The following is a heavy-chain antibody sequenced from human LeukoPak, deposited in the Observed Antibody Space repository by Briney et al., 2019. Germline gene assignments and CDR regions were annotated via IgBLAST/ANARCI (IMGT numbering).Heavy chain of an antibody. V-gene: IGHV4-4*07. J-gene: IGHJ3*02. Sequence: SETLSLTCTVSGGSISNYYWNWIRQPAGKGLEWIGRIDTSWSTNYNPSLKSRVTISVDTSKNQLSLKLSSVTAADTAVYYCARHGYSSGWYGGSGDAFDIWGQGTMVTVSS. D-gene: IGHD6-19*01. CDR2: IDTSWST. CDR3: ARHGYSSGWYGGSGDAFDI. CDR1: GGSISNYY.